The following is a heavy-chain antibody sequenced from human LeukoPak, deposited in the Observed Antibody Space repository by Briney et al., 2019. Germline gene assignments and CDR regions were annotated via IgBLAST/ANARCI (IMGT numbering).Heavy chain of an antibody. CDR3: AREMGYSTSSLRMDV. V-gene: IGHV4-38-2*02. CDR2: IYQSGST. J-gene: IGHJ6*02. Sequence: PSETLSLTCTVSGHSIRSGYYWGWIRQSPGKGLEWIGNIYQSGSTSYNPSLTSRVTISVDSSKNELSLSLNSVTAADTAVYYCAREMGYSTSSLRMDVWGQGTTVTVSS. D-gene: IGHD6-13*01. CDR1: GHSIRSGYY.